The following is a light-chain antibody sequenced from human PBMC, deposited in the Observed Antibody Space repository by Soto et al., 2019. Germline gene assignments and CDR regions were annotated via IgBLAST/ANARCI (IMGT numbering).Light chain of an antibody. V-gene: IGLV2-14*01. J-gene: IGLJ2*01. CDR1: SSDVGGYKY. CDR3: SSYTSSSAVV. Sequence: QSALTQPASVYGSSGQSITISCTGTSSDVGGYKYVSWYQQHQGKAPKLMIYDVSNRPSGVSNRFSGSKSGNTASLTISRLQAEDEADYYCSSYTSSSAVVFGGGTKLTVL. CDR2: DVS.